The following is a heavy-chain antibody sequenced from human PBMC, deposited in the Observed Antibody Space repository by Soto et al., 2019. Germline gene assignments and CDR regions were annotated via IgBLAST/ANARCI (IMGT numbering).Heavy chain of an antibody. CDR3: AREGGYSSSPVYFDY. J-gene: IGHJ4*02. CDR1: GFTFSSYA. Sequence: PGGSLRLSCAASGFTFSSYAMHWVRQAPGKGLEWVAVISYDGSNKYYADSVKGRFTISRDNSKNTLYLQMNSLRAEDTAVYYYAREGGYSSSPVYFDYWGQGTLVTVSS. D-gene: IGHD6-6*01. V-gene: IGHV3-30-3*01. CDR2: ISYDGSNK.